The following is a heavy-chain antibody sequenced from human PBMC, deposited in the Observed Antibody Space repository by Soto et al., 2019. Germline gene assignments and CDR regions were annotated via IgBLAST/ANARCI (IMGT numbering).Heavy chain of an antibody. D-gene: IGHD3-16*01. J-gene: IGHJ4*02. CDR3: ARDGGCGELKY. CDR2: IIPVFVTT. Sequence: QVQLVQSGAELKKPGSSVKVSCKSSGDTFSGYPINWVRQAPGEGLEWMGRIIPVFVTTNDAQRFEGRVTFTAGEATNTAYMALRGLLSEDTAVDYCARDGGCGELKYWGPGTLVTVSS. V-gene: IGHV1-69*18. CDR1: GDTFSGYP.